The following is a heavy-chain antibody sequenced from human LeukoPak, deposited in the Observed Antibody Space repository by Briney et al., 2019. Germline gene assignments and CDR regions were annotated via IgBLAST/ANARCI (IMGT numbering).Heavy chain of an antibody. CDR1: GYTFTSYG. Sequence: ASVKASCKASGYTFTSYGISWVRRAPGQGLEWMGWISAYNGNTNYAQKLQGRVTMTTDTSTSTAYMELRGLRSDDTAVYYCARGGYDILTGYYEDYWGQGTLVTVSS. CDR3: ARGGYDILTGYYEDY. V-gene: IGHV1-18*01. J-gene: IGHJ4*02. D-gene: IGHD3-9*01. CDR2: ISAYNGNT.